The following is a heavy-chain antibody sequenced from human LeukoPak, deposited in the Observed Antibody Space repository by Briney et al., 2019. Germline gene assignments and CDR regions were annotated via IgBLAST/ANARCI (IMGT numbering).Heavy chain of an antibody. CDR3: ARGPGSYSKEAFDM. CDR2: IYYSGST. J-gene: IGHJ3*02. CDR1: GGSISSYY. D-gene: IGHD3-10*01. Sequence: SETLSLTCTVSGGSISSYYWSWIRQPPGEGLEWIGYIYYSGSTNYNPSLKSRVTISVDTSKNQFSLKLSSVTAADTAVYYCARGPGSYSKEAFDMWGQGTMVTVSS. V-gene: IGHV4-59*08.